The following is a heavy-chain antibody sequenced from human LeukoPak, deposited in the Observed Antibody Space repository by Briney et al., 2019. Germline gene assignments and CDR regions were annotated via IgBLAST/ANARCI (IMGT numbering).Heavy chain of an antibody. Sequence: PGGSLTLSCSATGFTFSNYWMHWVRQAPGRGLGWVSRINVDGSSRSYADSVKGRFTVARVNANNTVYLQMNSLRGEDTAVCYCARLEVRGPQAFDYWGQGTLVTVSS. J-gene: IGHJ4*02. CDR2: INVDGSSR. V-gene: IGHV3-74*01. CDR1: GFTFSNYW. D-gene: IGHD3-10*01. CDR3: ARLEVRGPQAFDY.